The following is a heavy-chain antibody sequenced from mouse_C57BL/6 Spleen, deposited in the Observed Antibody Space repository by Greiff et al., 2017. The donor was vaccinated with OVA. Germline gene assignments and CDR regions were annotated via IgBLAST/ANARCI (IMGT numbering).Heavy chain of an antibody. J-gene: IGHJ3*01. D-gene: IGHD2-4*01. V-gene: IGHV1-69*01. CDR3: ATGYYEYAFAY. CDR1: GYTFTSYW. Sequence: QVQLQQPGAELVMPGASVKLSCKASGYTFTSYWMHWVKQRPGQGLEWIGEIDPSDSYTNYNHKFKGKSTLTVDKSSSTAYMQLSSLTSEDSAVYYCATGYYEYAFAYWGQGTLVTVSA. CDR2: IDPSDSYT.